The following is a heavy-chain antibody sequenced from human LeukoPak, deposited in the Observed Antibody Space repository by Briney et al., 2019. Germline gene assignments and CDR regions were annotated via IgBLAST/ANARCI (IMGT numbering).Heavy chain of an antibody. V-gene: IGHV1-2*04. Sequence: ASVTVSCKASGYTFTGYYMHWVRQAPGQGLEGMGWINPNSGSTNYAQKFQGWVTMTRDTSISTAYMELSRLRSDDTAVYYCARGRQAYNWFDPWGQGTLVTVSS. J-gene: IGHJ5*02. D-gene: IGHD5-24*01. CDR2: INPNSGST. CDR3: ARGRQAYNWFDP. CDR1: GYTFTGYY.